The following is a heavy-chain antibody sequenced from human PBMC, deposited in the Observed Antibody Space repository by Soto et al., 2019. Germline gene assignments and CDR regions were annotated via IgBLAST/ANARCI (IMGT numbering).Heavy chain of an antibody. D-gene: IGHD1-26*01. CDR2: ISSSSSYI. J-gene: IGHJ4*02. V-gene: IGHV3-21*01. Sequence: EVQLVESGGGLVKPGRSLRLSCAASGFTFSSYSMNWVRQAPGKGLEWVSSISSSSSYIYYADSVKGRFTISRDNAKNSLYLQMNSLRAEDTAVYYCARLWGWELLSYDYWGQGTLVTVSS. CDR3: ARLWGWELLSYDY. CDR1: GFTFSSYS.